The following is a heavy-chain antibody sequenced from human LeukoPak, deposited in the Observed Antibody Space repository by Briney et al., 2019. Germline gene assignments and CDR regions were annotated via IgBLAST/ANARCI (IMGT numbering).Heavy chain of an antibody. CDR1: GGSFSGYY. CDR3: ARGVRYYGSGSYYLPL. D-gene: IGHD3-10*01. Sequence: SETLSLTCAVYGGSFSGYYWSWIRQPPGKGLEWIGEINHSGNTNYNPSLKSRVTISVDTSKNQFSLKLSSVTAADTAVYYCARGVRYYGSGSYYLPLWGQGTLVTVSS. CDR2: INHSGNT. V-gene: IGHV4-34*01. J-gene: IGHJ4*02.